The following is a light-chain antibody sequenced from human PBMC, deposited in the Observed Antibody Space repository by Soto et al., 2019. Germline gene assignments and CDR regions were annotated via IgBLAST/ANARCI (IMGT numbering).Light chain of an antibody. CDR1: QSIRNS. CDR3: QQYNSYPWT. V-gene: IGKV1-39*01. Sequence: DIQMTQSPSSLSASVGDRVTITCRASQSIRNSLNWYQQKPGKAPKFLIYAASSLQSGVPSRFSGGGSGTDFTLTISSLQPEDFATYYCQQYNSYPWTFGQGTKVDIK. J-gene: IGKJ1*01. CDR2: AAS.